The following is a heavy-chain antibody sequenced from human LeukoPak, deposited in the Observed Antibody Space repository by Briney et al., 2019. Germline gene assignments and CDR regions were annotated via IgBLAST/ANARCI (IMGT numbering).Heavy chain of an antibody. J-gene: IGHJ6*03. CDR1: GGSISSSSYY. Sequence: SETLSLTCTVSGGSISSSSYYWGWIRQPPGKGLEWIGSIYYSGSTYYNPSLKSRVTISVDTSKNQFSLKLSSVTAADTAVYYCARATLGILTGYYYYYMDVWGKGTTVTISS. CDR2: IYYSGST. D-gene: IGHD3-9*01. CDR3: ARATLGILTGYYYYYMDV. V-gene: IGHV4-39*07.